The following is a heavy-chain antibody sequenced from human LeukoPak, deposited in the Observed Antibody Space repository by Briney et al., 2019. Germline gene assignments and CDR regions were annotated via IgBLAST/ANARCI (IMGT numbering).Heavy chain of an antibody. CDR1: GYTFTSYG. J-gene: IGHJ4*02. V-gene: IGHV1-18*01. CDR2: ISAYNGNT. CDR3: ARVGKYYDILTGPDY. Sequence: AASVKVSCKASGYTFTSYGISWVRQAPGQGLEWMGWISAYNGNTNYAQKLQGRVTMTTDTSTGTAYMELRSLRSDDTAVYYCARVGKYYDILTGPDYWGQGTLVTVSS. D-gene: IGHD3-9*01.